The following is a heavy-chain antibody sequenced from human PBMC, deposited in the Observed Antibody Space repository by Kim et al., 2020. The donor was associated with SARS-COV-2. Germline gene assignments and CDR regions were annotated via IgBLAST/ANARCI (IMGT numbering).Heavy chain of an antibody. CDR2: ISYIGNT. CDR1: GGSINSFY. J-gene: IGHJ6*02. D-gene: IGHD4-4*01. Sequence: SETLSLTCTVSGGSINSFYWSWTRQPPGKGLEWIGYISYIGNTNYNPSLKSRVTISVDTSKNQFSLKLSSVTAADTAVYYCARASGTVTTFHYHGMDVWGQGTTVTVSS. V-gene: IGHV4-59*01. CDR3: ARASGTVTTFHYHGMDV.